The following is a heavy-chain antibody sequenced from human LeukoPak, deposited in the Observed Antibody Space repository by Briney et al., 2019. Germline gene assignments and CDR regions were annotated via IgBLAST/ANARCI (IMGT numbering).Heavy chain of an antibody. CDR2: ISWNSGSI. D-gene: IGHD6-13*01. J-gene: IGHJ4*02. CDR3: AKDTTPYSSSYDY. V-gene: IGHV3-9*01. CDR1: GFTFDDYA. Sequence: GRSLRLSCAASGFTFDDYAMHWVRQAPGKGLEWVSGISWNSGSIGYADSVKGRFTIFRDNAKNSLYLQMNSLRAEDTALYYCAKDTTPYSSSYDYWGQGTLVTVSS.